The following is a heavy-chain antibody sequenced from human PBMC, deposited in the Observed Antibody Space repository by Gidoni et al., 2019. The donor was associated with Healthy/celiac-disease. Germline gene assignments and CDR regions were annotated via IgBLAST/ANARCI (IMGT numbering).Heavy chain of an antibody. J-gene: IGHJ4*02. V-gene: IGHV3-30*18. CDR3: AKVSFFSSSPEDY. D-gene: IGHD6-13*01. CDR2: ISYDGSNK. Sequence: QVQLVESGGGVVQPGRSLRLSCAASGFTFSSYGMHWVRQAPGKGLEWVAVISYDGSNKYYADSVKGRFTISRDNSKNTLYLQMNSLRAEDTAVYYCAKVSFFSSSPEDYWGQGTLVTVSS. CDR1: GFTFSSYG.